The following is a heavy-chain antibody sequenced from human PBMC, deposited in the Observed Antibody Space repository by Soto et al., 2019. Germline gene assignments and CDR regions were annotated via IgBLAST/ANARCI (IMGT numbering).Heavy chain of an antibody. Sequence: EVHLVESGGGLVQPGGSLRLSCGASGITFSSYWMSWVRQAPGKGLEWVANIRPDGSEQHYVDSVKGRFPISRDDAKNSLYLQMNSLRVEDTAVYYCGRDWDVWGRGTTVTVSS. CDR1: GITFSSYW. V-gene: IGHV3-7*01. CDR3: GRDWDV. J-gene: IGHJ6*04. CDR2: IRPDGSEQ.